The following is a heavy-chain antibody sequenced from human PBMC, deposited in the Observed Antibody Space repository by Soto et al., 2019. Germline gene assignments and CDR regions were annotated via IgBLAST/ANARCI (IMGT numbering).Heavy chain of an antibody. J-gene: IGHJ6*02. CDR3: ANTYGSGSRRDYYYYGMDV. Sequence: PGGSLRLSCAASGLNFRSYAMSWVRQAPGKGLEWVSAISASGGTSYYADSVKGRFTISRDNSKNTLYLQMNSLRAEDTAVYYCANTYGSGSRRDYYYYGMDVWGQGTTVTVSS. D-gene: IGHD3-10*01. CDR1: GLNFRSYA. V-gene: IGHV3-23*01. CDR2: ISASGGTS.